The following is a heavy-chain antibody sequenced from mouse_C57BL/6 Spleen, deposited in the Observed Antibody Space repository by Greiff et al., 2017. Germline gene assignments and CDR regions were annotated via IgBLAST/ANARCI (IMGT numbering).Heavy chain of an antibody. D-gene: IGHD1-1*01. J-gene: IGHJ2*01. V-gene: IGHV5-17*01. Sequence: DVMLVESGGGLVKPGGSLKLSCAASGFTFSDYGMHWVRQAPEKGLEWVAYISSGSSTIYYADTVKGRFTISRDNAKNTLFLQMTSLRSEDTAMYYCARTGYYYGSPYFDYWGQGTTLTVSS. CDR2: ISSGSSTI. CDR1: GFTFSDYG. CDR3: ARTGYYYGSPYFDY.